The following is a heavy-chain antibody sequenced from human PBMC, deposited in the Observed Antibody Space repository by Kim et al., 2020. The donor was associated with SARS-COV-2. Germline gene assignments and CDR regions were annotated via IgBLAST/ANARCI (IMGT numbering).Heavy chain of an antibody. CDR3: ARDYVIAAAGTGYGMDV. J-gene: IGHJ6*02. D-gene: IGHD6-13*01. CDR1: GGSISSYY. CDR2: IYYSGST. V-gene: IGHV4-59*01. Sequence: SETLSLTCTVSGGSISSYYWSWIRQPPGKGLEWIGYIYYSGSTNYNPSLKSRVTISVDTSKNQFSLKLSSVTAADTAVYYCARDYVIAAAGTGYGMDVWGQGTTVTVSS.